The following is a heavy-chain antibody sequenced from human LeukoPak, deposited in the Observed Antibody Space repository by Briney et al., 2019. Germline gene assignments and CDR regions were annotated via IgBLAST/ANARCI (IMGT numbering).Heavy chain of an antibody. Sequence: ASVNVSRTSSAYTFTSYGNSWVRQAPGQGLGWMGWVSAYNGNTNYAQKLQGRGTMTTDTSTSTTYMELRSLRSDDTAVYYCARGWDIVATITRFDPWGQGTLVTASS. CDR3: ARGWDIVATITRFDP. CDR2: VSAYNGNT. J-gene: IGHJ5*02. D-gene: IGHD5-12*01. V-gene: IGHV1-18*01. CDR1: AYTFTSYG.